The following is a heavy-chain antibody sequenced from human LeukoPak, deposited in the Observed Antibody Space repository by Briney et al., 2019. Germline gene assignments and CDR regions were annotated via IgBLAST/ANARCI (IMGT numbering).Heavy chain of an antibody. CDR3: ARGPPIVVVPAAETGTTLGYDY. V-gene: IGHV1-69*04. CDR2: IIPILGIA. Sequence: SVKVSCKASGGTFSSYAISWVRQAPGQGLEWMGRIIPILGIANYAQKFQGRVTITADKSTSTAYMELSSLRSEDTAVYYCARGPPIVVVPAAETGTTLGYDYWGQGTLVTVSS. CDR1: GGTFSSYA. J-gene: IGHJ4*02. D-gene: IGHD2-2*01.